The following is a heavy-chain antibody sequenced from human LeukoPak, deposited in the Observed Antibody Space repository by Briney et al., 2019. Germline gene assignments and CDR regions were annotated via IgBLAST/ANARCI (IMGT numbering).Heavy chain of an antibody. CDR3: ARGHIAAAGSGYFDY. J-gene: IGHJ4*02. Sequence: PSETLSLTCTVSGGSISSYYWSWIRQPAGKGREWIGSIYYSGSTYYNPSLKRRVTISVDTSKNQFSLKLSSVTAADTAVYYCARGHIAAAGSGYFDYWGQGTLVTVSS. D-gene: IGHD6-13*01. CDR2: IYYSGST. CDR1: GGSISSYY. V-gene: IGHV4-4*07.